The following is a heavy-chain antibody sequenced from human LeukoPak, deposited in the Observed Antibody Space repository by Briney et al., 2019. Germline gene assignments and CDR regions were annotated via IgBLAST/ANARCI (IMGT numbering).Heavy chain of an antibody. Sequence: SQTLSLTCTVSDGSISSGSYYWSWIRQPAGKGLEWIGRIYTSGSTNYNPSLKSRVTISVDTSKNQFSLKLSSVTAADTAVYYCARGRDIVVVPATNAFDIWGQGTMVTVSS. CDR2: IYTSGST. CDR3: ARGRDIVVVPATNAFDI. D-gene: IGHD2-2*01. V-gene: IGHV4-61*02. J-gene: IGHJ3*02. CDR1: DGSISSGSYY.